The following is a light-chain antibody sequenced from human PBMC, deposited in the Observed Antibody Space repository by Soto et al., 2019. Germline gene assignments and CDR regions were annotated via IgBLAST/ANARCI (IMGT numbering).Light chain of an antibody. CDR3: QTWGTGIRV. CDR1: SGHSNYA. Sequence: QSVLTQSPSASASLGASVKLTCTLSSGHSNYAIAWHQQQPEKGPRYLMKVDTDGSHNKGDGIPDRFLGSTSGAERYLTISSLQSEDGADYYCQTWGTGIRVFGGGTKVTVL. V-gene: IGLV4-69*01. CDR2: VDTDGSH. J-gene: IGLJ2*01.